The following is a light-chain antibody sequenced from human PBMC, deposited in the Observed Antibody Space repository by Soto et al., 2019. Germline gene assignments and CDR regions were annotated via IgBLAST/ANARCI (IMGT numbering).Light chain of an antibody. CDR1: SSDVGTYNY. CDR3: SSHTISSALQV. V-gene: IGLV2-11*01. J-gene: IGLJ1*01. CDR2: DVS. Sequence: QSALTQPRSVSGSPGQSVTISCTGTSSDVGTYNYVSWFQQYPGKAPKVMISDVSKRPSGVPDRFSGSKSGNTASLTISGLQADDEADYYCSSHTISSALQVFGTGTKLTVL.